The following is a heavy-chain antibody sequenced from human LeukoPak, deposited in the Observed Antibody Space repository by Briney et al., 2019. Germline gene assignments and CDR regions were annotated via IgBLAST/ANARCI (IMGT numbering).Heavy chain of an antibody. CDR1: GYSISSASY. CDR3: ARLISSQGYFGVVID. V-gene: IGHV4-38-2*01. Sequence: SETLSLTCAVSGYSISSASYWGWIRPPPGKGLEWIGNIYHSGSPYYNPSLKSRVTISVDTSKNQFSLKLSSVTAADTAVYYCARLISSQGYFGVVIDWGQGTLVTVSS. D-gene: IGHD3-3*01. CDR2: IYHSGSP. J-gene: IGHJ4*02.